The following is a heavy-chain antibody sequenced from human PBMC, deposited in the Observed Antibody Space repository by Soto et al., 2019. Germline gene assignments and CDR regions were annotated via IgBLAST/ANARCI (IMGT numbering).Heavy chain of an antibody. CDR1: GFTVRDHY. J-gene: IGHJ4*01. Sequence: EVQLVETGGGLIQPGGSLRLSCAASGFTVRDHYMSWVRQAPGKGLEWVSLIYSGGSTYYADSVKGRFTISRDSSKNTLYLQMNSLRVEDTAVYYCAAYSTLDYWGQGNLVIVSS. D-gene: IGHD6-13*01. V-gene: IGHV3-53*02. CDR3: AAYSTLDY. CDR2: IYSGGST.